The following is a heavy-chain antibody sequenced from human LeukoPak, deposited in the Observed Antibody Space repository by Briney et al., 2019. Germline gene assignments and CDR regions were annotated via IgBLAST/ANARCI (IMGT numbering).Heavy chain of an antibody. J-gene: IGHJ5*02. V-gene: IGHV4-34*01. Sequence: SETLSLTCAVYGGSFSGYYWSWIRQPPGKGLEWLGEINHSGSTNYNPSLKSRVTISVDTSKNQFSLKLSSVTAADTAVYYCAGVPYYGSGSYYNRNWFDPWGQGTLVTVSS. CDR3: AGVPYYGSGSYYNRNWFDP. CDR1: GGSFSGYY. D-gene: IGHD3-10*01. CDR2: INHSGST.